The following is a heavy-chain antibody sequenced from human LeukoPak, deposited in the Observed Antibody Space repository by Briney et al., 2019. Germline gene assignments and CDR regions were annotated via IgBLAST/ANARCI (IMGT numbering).Heavy chain of an antibody. Sequence: GGSLRLSCAASGFSVSNTYMSWVRQAPGKGLEWVSIIYSGGNTYYADSVKGRFTISRDNSKNTLYLQMNKLRPEDTAVYYCARGTVTAPDYWGQGTLVTVSS. J-gene: IGHJ4*02. CDR1: GFSVSNTY. D-gene: IGHD2-21*02. V-gene: IGHV3-53*01. CDR2: IYSGGNT. CDR3: ARGTVTAPDY.